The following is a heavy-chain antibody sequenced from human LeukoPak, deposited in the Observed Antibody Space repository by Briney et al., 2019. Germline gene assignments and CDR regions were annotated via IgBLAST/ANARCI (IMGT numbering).Heavy chain of an antibody. D-gene: IGHD3-16*02. CDR3: ARAVLGDYVWGSYPIDAFDI. Sequence: SETLSLTCTVSGGSISSGDYYWSWIRQPLGKGLEWIGYIYYSGSTYYNPSLKSRVTISVDTSKNQFSLKLSSVTAADTAVYFCARAVLGDYVWGSYPIDAFDIWGQGTMVTVSS. CDR2: IYYSGST. CDR1: GGSISSGDYY. V-gene: IGHV4-30-4*08. J-gene: IGHJ3*02.